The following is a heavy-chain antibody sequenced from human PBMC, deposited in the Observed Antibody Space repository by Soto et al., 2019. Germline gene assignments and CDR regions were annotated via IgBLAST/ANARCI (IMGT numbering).Heavy chain of an antibody. CDR3: ARDIYYDSSGYFDY. CDR2: IIPIFGTA. CDR1: GGTFSSYA. D-gene: IGHD3-22*01. V-gene: IGHV1-69*13. Sequence: SVKVSCKASGGTFSSYAISWVRQAPGQGLEWMGGIIPIFGTANYAQKFQGRVTITADESTSTAYMELSSLRSEDTAVYYCARDIYYDSSGYFDYWGQGTLVTVSS. J-gene: IGHJ4*02.